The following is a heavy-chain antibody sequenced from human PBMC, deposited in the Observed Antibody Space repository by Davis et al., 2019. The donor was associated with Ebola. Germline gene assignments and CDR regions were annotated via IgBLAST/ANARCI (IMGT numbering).Heavy chain of an antibody. D-gene: IGHD4-11*01. CDR2: IKQDGSEK. CDR1: GFTFSSYW. CDR3: ARAGGFWTTVTDLDY. J-gene: IGHJ4*02. V-gene: IGHV3-7*01. Sequence: GESLKISCAASGFTFSSYWMSWVRQAPGKGLEWVANIKQDGSEKYYVDSVKGRFTISRDNAKNSLYLQMNSLRAEDTAVYYCARAGGFWTTVTDLDYWGQGTLVTVSS.